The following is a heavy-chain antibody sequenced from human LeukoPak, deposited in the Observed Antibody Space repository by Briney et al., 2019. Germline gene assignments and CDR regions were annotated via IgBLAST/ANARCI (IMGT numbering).Heavy chain of an antibody. CDR3: AKEEWLGKMNFFDY. CDR1: GFPFSSYA. Sequence: PGGSLRLSCAASGFPFSSYAMSWVRQAPGKGLEWVSTILGIGNGDSTYYADSVKGRFTISRDNSKNTLYLHMNSLRAEDTAVYYCAKEEWLGKMNFFDYWGQGTLVTVSS. V-gene: IGHV3-23*01. D-gene: IGHD3-3*01. J-gene: IGHJ4*02. CDR2: ILGIGNGDST.